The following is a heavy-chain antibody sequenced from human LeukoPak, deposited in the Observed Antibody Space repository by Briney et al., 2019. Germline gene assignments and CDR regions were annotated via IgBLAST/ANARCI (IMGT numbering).Heavy chain of an antibody. CDR2: ISSSSSTI. D-gene: IGHD3-9*01. CDR1: GFTFSSYW. CDR3: ARTAYYDISTGYPYYFDY. Sequence: GGSLRLSCAASGFTFSSYWMHWVRHTPGKGLEWVSYISSSSSTIDYADSVKGRLTTSRDNAKNSLYLQMNSLRDEDTAVYYCARTAYYDISTGYPYYFDYWGQGTLVTVSS. J-gene: IGHJ4*02. V-gene: IGHV3-48*02.